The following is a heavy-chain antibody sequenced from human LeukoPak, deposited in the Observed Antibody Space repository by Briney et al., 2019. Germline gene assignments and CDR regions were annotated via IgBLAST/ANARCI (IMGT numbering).Heavy chain of an antibody. CDR1: GGSISNYY. V-gene: IGHV4-4*07. D-gene: IGHD3-16*02. CDR2: IFPSGSI. Sequence: SETLSLTCTVSGGSISNYYWGWIRQPAGRGLEWIGRIFPSGSINYNPSLESRVTISVDTSKNQFSLKLNSVTAADTAVYFCARNGVTFGGVIGYWYFDLWGRGSLVTVSS. CDR3: ARNGVTFGGVIGYWYFDL. J-gene: IGHJ2*01.